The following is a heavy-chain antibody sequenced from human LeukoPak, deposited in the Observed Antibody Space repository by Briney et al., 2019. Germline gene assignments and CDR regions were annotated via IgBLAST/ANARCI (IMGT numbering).Heavy chain of an antibody. CDR3: ARLKTGDYGDYGGDY. Sequence: PSETLSLTCTASGGSITSRDYYWGWIRQPPGKGLEWSGTISYSGRTYYNPSLESRVTISVDTSKNQFSLKLSSVTAADTAVYYCARLKTGDYGDYGGDYWGQGTLVTVSS. CDR2: ISYSGRT. D-gene: IGHD4-17*01. V-gene: IGHV4-39*01. CDR1: GGSITSRDYY. J-gene: IGHJ4*02.